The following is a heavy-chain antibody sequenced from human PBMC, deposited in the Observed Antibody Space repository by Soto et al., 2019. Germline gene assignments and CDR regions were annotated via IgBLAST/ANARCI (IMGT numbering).Heavy chain of an antibody. J-gene: IGHJ6*02. V-gene: IGHV4-59*01. CDR2: IYYSGST. CDR1: GGSISSYY. Sequence: QVQLQESGPGLVKPSETLSLTCTVSGGSISSYYWSWIRQPPGKGLEWIGYIYYSGSTNYNPSLKSRVTISVDTSKNQFSLKPSSVTAADTAVYYCAREIRGYSSWDGMDVWGQGTTVTVSS. CDR3: AREIRGYSSWDGMDV. D-gene: IGHD5-18*01.